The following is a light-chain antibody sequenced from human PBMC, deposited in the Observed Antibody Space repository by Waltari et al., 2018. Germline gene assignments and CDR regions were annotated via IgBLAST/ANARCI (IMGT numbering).Light chain of an antibody. V-gene: IGLV2-14*03. CDR1: SSDIGGYNY. J-gene: IGLJ3*02. CDR2: DVI. CDR3: TSYESGGTWV. Sequence: QSALTQPASVSGSPGQSITISCTGTSSDIGGYNYVSWYQQHPGKAPKVMIYDVIKRPSGFSNRFSVSKSGNTASLTISGLQADDEADYYCTSYESGGTWVFGGGTKVTV.